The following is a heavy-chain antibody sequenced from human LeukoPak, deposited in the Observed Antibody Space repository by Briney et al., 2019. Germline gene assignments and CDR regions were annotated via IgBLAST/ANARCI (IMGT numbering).Heavy chain of an antibody. CDR1: GGTFSSYA. Sequence: SVKVSCKASGGTFSSYAISWVRQAPGQGLEWMGRIIPILGIANYAQKFQGRVTITADKSTSTAYMELSSLRSEDTAVYYCARDPNAGYGYYYFDYWGQGTLVTVSS. CDR2: IIPILGIA. CDR3: ARDPNAGYGYYYFDY. D-gene: IGHD5-18*01. J-gene: IGHJ4*02. V-gene: IGHV1-69*04.